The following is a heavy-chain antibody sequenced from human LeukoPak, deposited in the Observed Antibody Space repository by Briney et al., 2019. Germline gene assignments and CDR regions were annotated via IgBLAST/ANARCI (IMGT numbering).Heavy chain of an antibody. D-gene: IGHD1-26*01. CDR2: ISGSGGST. Sequence: VGSLRLSCAASGFTFSSYAMSWVRQAPGKGLEWVSAISGSGGSTYYAHSVKGRFTISRDNSKNTLYLQMNSLRAEDTAVYYCAKLVGSYGQYFQQWGQGTLVTVTS. CDR3: AKLVGSYGQYFQQ. J-gene: IGHJ1*01. CDR1: GFTFSSYA. V-gene: IGHV3-23*01.